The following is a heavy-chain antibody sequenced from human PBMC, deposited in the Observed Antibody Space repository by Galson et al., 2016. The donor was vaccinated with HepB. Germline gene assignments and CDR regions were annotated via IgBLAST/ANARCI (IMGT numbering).Heavy chain of an antibody. Sequence: SLRLSCAGSGFTFASYGMNWVRQAPGKGLEWVSYITSSGGAIYYTDSVKGRFTISRDNAKNSLYLQMNSLRAEDTAVYYCARDIYGPTYFYYYGLAVWGEGITVTVSA. V-gene: IGHV3-48*01. D-gene: IGHD2/OR15-2a*01. J-gene: IGHJ6*04. CDR3: ARDIYGPTYFYYYGLAV. CDR1: GFTFASYG. CDR2: ITSSGGAI.